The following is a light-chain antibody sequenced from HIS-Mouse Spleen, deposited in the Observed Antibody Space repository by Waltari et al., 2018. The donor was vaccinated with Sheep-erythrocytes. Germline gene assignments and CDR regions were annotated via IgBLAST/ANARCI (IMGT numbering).Light chain of an antibody. Sequence: QSVLTQPPSVSEAPRQRVTIPCSGSSSNIGNNAVNWYQQLPGKAPKLLIYYDDLLPSGVSDRFSGSKSGTSASLAISGIQSEDEADYYCAAWDDSMNGYVFGTGTKVTVL. CDR2: YDD. CDR3: AAWDDSMNGYV. CDR1: SSNIGNNA. J-gene: IGLJ1*01. V-gene: IGLV1-36*01.